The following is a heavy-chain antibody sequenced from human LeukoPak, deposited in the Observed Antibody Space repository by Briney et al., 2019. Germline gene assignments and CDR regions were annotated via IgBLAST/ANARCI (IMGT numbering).Heavy chain of an antibody. D-gene: IGHD3-3*01. J-gene: IGHJ5*02. CDR1: GGSISSGSYY. Sequence: SQTLSLTCTVSGGSISSGSYYWSWIRQPAGKGLEWIGLIYTSGSTNYNPSLKSRVTISVDMSKNQFSLKLSSVTAADTAVYYCARDADYDFWSGYPNRFDPWGQGTLVTVSS. V-gene: IGHV4-61*02. CDR2: IYTSGST. CDR3: ARDADYDFWSGYPNRFDP.